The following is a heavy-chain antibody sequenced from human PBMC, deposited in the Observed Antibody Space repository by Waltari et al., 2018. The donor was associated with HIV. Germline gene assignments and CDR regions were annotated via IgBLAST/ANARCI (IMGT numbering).Heavy chain of an antibody. CDR1: GFSFSSYE. CDR2: ISTTGSTV. CDR3: TRGLRLLRSILPFDY. Sequence: ELQLVQSGGGLVQPGGSLRLSCAASGFSFSSYEMHWVRQAPGKGLEWVSYISTTGSTVYYADSVKGRFTISRDNAKKSLYLQMNSLRAEDTAVYYCTRGLRLLRSILPFDYWGQGTLVPVSS. J-gene: IGHJ4*02. V-gene: IGHV3-48*03. D-gene: IGHD1-26*01.